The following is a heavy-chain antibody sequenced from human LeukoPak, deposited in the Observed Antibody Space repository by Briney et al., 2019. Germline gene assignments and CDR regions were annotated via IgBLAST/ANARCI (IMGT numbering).Heavy chain of an antibody. J-gene: IGHJ4*02. CDR3: AGDRVDGYNYFDC. CDR2: ISYDGSNT. CDR1: GFTFSSYA. Sequence: GGSLRLSCAASGFTFSSYAMHWVRQAPGKGLEWVAVISYDGSNTYYADSVKGRFTISRDNSKNTLYLQMNSLRAEDTAVYYCAGDRVDGYNYFDCWGQGTLVSVSS. D-gene: IGHD5-24*01. V-gene: IGHV3-30-3*01.